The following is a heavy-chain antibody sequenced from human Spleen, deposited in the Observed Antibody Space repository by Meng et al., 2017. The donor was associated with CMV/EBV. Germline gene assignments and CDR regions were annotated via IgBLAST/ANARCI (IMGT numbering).Heavy chain of an antibody. D-gene: IGHD6-19*01. CDR1: GFTFRSYG. CDR3: AKDRGGWPFLFEY. J-gene: IGHJ4*02. CDR2: IDGGRRTT. Sequence: GESLKISCAVSGFTFRSYGMSWVRQAPGEGLEWVSSIDGGRRTTYYADSVKGRFTISRDKSKNTLYLQMNSLRAEDTAVYYCAKDRGGWPFLFEYWGQGTLVTVSS. V-gene: IGHV3-23*01.